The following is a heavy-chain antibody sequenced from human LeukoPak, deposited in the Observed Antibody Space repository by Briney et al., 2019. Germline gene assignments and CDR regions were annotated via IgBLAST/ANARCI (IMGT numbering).Heavy chain of an antibody. CDR3: ARDRPWGWLLLRDWFDP. D-gene: IGHD3-22*01. V-gene: IGHV4-34*01. J-gene: IGHJ5*02. CDR1: GGSFSGYY. CDR2: INHSGST. Sequence: PSETLSLTCAVYGGSFSGYYWSWIRQPPGKGLEWIGEINHSGSTNYNPSLKSRVTISVDTSKNQLSLKLSSVTAADTAVYYCARDRPWGWLLLRDWFDPWGQGTLFTVSS.